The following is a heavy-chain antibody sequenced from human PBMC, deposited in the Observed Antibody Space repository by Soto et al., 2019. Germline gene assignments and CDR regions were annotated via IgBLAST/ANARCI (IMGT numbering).Heavy chain of an antibody. CDR2: IYYSGST. V-gene: IGHV4-59*12. D-gene: IGHD1-26*01. CDR3: ARGREGGGAS. CDR1: GGSISSYG. Sequence: SETLSLTCTVSGGSISSYGWSWIRQPPGKGLEWIGYIYYSGSTNYNPSLKSRVTISADTSKNQFSLKLSSVIAADTAVYYCARGREGGGASWGQGTLVTVSS. J-gene: IGHJ5*02.